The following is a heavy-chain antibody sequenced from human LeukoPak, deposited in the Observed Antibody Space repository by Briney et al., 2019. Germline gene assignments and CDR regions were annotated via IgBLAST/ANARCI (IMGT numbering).Heavy chain of an antibody. V-gene: IGHV1-69*04. CDR3: ARGACSSTSCYANSSARPEEDDY. Sequence: SVKVSCKASGGTFSSYAISWVRQAPGQRLEWMGRIIPILGIANYAQKFQGRVTITADKSTSTDYMELSSLRSEDTAVYYCARGACSSTSCYANSSARPEEDDYWGQGTLVTVSS. D-gene: IGHD2-2*01. J-gene: IGHJ4*02. CDR1: GGTFSSYA. CDR2: IIPILGIA.